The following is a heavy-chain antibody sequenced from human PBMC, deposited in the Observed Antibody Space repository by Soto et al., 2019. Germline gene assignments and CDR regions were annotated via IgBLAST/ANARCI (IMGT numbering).Heavy chain of an antibody. J-gene: IGHJ5*02. V-gene: IGHV4-30-4*01. Sequence: SETLSLTCTVSGGSISSGDYYWSWIRQPPGKGLEWIGYIYYSGSTYYNPSLKSRVTISVDTSKNQFSLNLSSVTAADTAVYFCAGVVYISSKRFLARWFDPWGQGTLVTVSS. CDR1: GGSISSGDYY. CDR3: AGVVYISSKRFLARWFDP. D-gene: IGHD3-3*01. CDR2: IYYSGST.